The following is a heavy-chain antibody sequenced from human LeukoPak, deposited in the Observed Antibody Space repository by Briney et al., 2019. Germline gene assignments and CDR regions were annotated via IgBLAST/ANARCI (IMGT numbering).Heavy chain of an antibody. CDR1: GGTFSSYA. J-gene: IGHJ4*02. Sequence: SVKVSCKASGGTFSSYAISWVRQAPGQGLEWMGGIVPIFGTANYAQKFQGRVTITADESTSTAYMELSSLRSEDTAVYYCARGDFWSGNYPPFDYWGQGTLVTVSS. CDR2: IVPIFGTA. V-gene: IGHV1-69*13. CDR3: ARGDFWSGNYPPFDY. D-gene: IGHD3-3*01.